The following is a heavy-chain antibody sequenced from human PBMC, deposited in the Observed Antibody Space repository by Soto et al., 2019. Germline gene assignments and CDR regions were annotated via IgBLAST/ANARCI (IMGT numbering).Heavy chain of an antibody. CDR1: GYIFTSYW. J-gene: IGHJ4*02. CDR2: IYPAASDT. D-gene: IGHD1-26*01. CDR3: ARRKWELYFDY. V-gene: IGHV5-51*01. Sequence: GESLKISCKGSGYIFTSYWIGWVRQMPGKGLEWMGLIYPAASDTRYSRSFQGQGTISADKSIVTAYLQWSSLKASDTAMYYCARRKWELYFDYWCQGTLVTVSS.